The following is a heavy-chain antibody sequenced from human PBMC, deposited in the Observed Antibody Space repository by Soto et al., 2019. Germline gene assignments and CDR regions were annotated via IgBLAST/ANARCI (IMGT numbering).Heavy chain of an antibody. CDR2: IYHSGST. CDR3: ARVHSNYGPMWFDP. J-gene: IGHJ5*02. CDR1: GGSISSGGYS. Sequence: SETLSLTCAVSGGSISSGGYSWSWIRQPPGKGLEWIGYIYHSGSTYYNPSLKSRVTISVDRSKNQFSLKLSSVTAADTAVYYCARVHSNYGPMWFDPWGQGTLVTVSS. D-gene: IGHD4-4*01. V-gene: IGHV4-30-2*01.